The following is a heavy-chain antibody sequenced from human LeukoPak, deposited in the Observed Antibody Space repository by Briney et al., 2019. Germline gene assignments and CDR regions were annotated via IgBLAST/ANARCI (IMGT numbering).Heavy chain of an antibody. CDR1: GGSFGGYY. Sequence: SETLSLTCAVYGGSFGGYYWSWIRQPPGKGLEWIGEINHSGSTNYNPSLKSRVTMSVDTSKNQFSLKLSSVTAADTAVYYCARVYYYDSSGYYNDDAFDIWGQGTMVTVSS. J-gene: IGHJ3*02. CDR2: INHSGST. CDR3: ARVYYYDSSGYYNDDAFDI. V-gene: IGHV4-34*01. D-gene: IGHD3-22*01.